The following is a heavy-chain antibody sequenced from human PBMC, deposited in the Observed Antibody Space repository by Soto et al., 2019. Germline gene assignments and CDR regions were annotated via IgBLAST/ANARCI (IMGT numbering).Heavy chain of an antibody. CDR1: GYTFTSYY. CDR3: ARAGASVVVRAAKSAFDI. J-gene: IGHJ3*02. Sequence: QVQLVQSGAEVKKPGASVKVSCKASGYTFTSYYMHWVRQAPGQGLEWMGIINPSGGSTSYAQKSQGRVTMIRDTYTSTVNMELSSLRSEDTAVYYYARAGASVVVRAAKSAFDIWGQGTMVTVSS. V-gene: IGHV1-46*01. CDR2: INPSGGST. D-gene: IGHD2-2*01.